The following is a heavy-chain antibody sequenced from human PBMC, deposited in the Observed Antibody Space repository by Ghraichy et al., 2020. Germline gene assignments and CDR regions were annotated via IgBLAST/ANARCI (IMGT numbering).Heavy chain of an antibody. J-gene: IGHJ3*02. CDR1: GGSISSGGYY. CDR3: ARTGSRDFWSGYYRGAFDI. CDR2: IYYSGST. V-gene: IGHV4-31*03. D-gene: IGHD3-3*01. Sequence: SETLSLTCTVSGGSISSGGYYWSWIRQHPGKGLEWIGYIYYSGSTYYNPSLKSRVTISVDTSKNQFSLKLSSVTAADTAVYYCARTGSRDFWSGYYRGAFDIWGQGTMVTVSS.